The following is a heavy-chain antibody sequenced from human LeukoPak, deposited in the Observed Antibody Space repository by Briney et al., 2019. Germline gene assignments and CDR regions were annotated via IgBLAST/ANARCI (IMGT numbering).Heavy chain of an antibody. J-gene: IGHJ4*02. D-gene: IGHD2/OR15-2a*01. V-gene: IGHV3-23*01. CDR1: GFTFSTYA. CDR3: AKSHSLEYRGYLDY. Sequence: GSLRLSCAASGFTFSTYAMSWVRQAPGKGLEWVSLIHNDAVGTYYADSVKGRFTISRGNSKNTLYLLMNELSAEDTAVYYCAKSHSLEYRGYLDYWGQGTLVTVSS. CDR2: IHNDAVGT.